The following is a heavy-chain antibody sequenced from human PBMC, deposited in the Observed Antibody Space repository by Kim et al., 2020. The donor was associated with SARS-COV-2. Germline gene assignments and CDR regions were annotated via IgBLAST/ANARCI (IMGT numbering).Heavy chain of an antibody. CDR1: GGSVSSGSYY. CDR3: ARAPLTTVTPAPPGF. D-gene: IGHD4-17*01. J-gene: IGHJ4*02. V-gene: IGHV4-61*01. CDR2: IYYSGST. Sequence: SETLSLTCTVSGGSVSSGSYYWSWIRQPPGKGLEWIGYIYYSGSTNYNPSLKSRVTISVDTSKNQFSLKLSSVTAADTAVYYCARAPLTTVTPAPPGFWGQGSLVTVSS.